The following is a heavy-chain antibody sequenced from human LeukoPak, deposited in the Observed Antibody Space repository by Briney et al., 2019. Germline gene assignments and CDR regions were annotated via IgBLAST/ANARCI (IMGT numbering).Heavy chain of an antibody. D-gene: IGHD2-2*01. CDR3: ARDLGKYCSSTSCRGVWFDP. CDR2: IYSGGST. Sequence: GGSLRLSCAASGFTVSSSYMSWVRQAPGKGLEWVSVIYSGGSTYYADSVKGRFTISRDNSKNTLYLQMNSLRAEDTAVYYCARDLGKYCSSTSCRGVWFDPWGQGTLVTVSS. J-gene: IGHJ5*02. CDR1: GFTVSSSY. V-gene: IGHV3-53*01.